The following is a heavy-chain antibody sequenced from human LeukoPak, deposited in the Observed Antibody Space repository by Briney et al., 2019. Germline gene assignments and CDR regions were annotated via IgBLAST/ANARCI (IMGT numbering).Heavy chain of an antibody. Sequence: GASVEVSCKTSGYTFTMYGVSWVRQAPGRGLQWLGWISPRNGNTAYAQDLQGRVTMTTDTSTTTAYLELRSLRSDDTAIYYCARDLNYVTLGYNILADVGYYFDYWGQGSLVTVSS. V-gene: IGHV1-18*01. D-gene: IGHD3-9*01. CDR1: GYTFTMYG. CDR2: ISPRNGNT. J-gene: IGHJ4*02. CDR3: ARDLNYVTLGYNILADVGYYFDY.